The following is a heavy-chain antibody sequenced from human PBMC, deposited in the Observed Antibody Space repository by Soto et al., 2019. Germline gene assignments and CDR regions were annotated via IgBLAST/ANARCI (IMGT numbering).Heavy chain of an antibody. CDR3: ARARVPAAISRYYYYGMDV. Sequence: QVQLVQSGAEVKKPGSSVKVSCKASGGTFSSYAISWVRQAPGQGLEWMGGIIPIFGTANYAQKFQGRVTIPADESTSTAYMELSSLSSEDTAVYYCARARVPAAISRYYYYGMDVWGQGTTVTVSS. CDR2: IIPIFGTA. V-gene: IGHV1-69*12. J-gene: IGHJ6*02. CDR1: GGTFSSYA. D-gene: IGHD2-2*01.